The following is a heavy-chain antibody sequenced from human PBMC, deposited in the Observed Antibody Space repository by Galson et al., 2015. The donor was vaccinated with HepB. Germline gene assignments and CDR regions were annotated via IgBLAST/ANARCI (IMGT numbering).Heavy chain of an antibody. CDR2: ISAYNGNT. CDR1: GYTFTSYG. CDR3: ARVGRFLEWLLRGYYYMDV. Sequence: SVKVSCKASGYTFTSYGISWVRQAPGQGLEWMGWISAYNGNTNYAQKLQGRVTMTTDTSTSTAYMELRSLRSDDTAVYYCARVGRFLEWLLRGYYYMDVWGKGTTVTVSS. D-gene: IGHD3-3*01. J-gene: IGHJ6*03. V-gene: IGHV1-18*01.